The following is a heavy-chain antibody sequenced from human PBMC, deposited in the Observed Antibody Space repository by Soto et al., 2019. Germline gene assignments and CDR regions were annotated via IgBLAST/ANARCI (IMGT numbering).Heavy chain of an antibody. V-gene: IGHV4-59*08. CDR3: ARLIWDYYGSGSKSGAWFDP. CDR2: IYYSGST. CDR1: GGSISSYY. J-gene: IGHJ5*02. D-gene: IGHD3-10*01. Sequence: PSETLSLTCTVSGGSISSYYWSWIRQPPGKGLEWIGYIYYSGSTNYNPSLKSRVTISVDTSKNQFSLKLSSVTAADTAVYYCARLIWDYYGSGSKSGAWFDPWGQGTLVTVSS.